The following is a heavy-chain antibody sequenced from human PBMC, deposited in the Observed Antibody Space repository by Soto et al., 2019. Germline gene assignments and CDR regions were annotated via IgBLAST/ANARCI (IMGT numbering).Heavy chain of an antibody. Sequence: SETLSLTCAVYGGSFSGYYWSWIRQPPGKGLEWIGEINHSGSTNYNPSLKSRVTISVDTSKNQFSLKLSSVTAADTAVYYCARGRNRYCSGGSCSQGWFDPWGQGTLVTVSS. J-gene: IGHJ5*02. V-gene: IGHV4-34*01. CDR1: GGSFSGYY. CDR2: INHSGST. CDR3: ARGRNRYCSGGSCSQGWFDP. D-gene: IGHD2-15*01.